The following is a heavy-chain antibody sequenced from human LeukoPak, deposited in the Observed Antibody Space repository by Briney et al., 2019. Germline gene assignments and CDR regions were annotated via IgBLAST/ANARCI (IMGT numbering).Heavy chain of an antibody. CDR3: ARVRGMEWLVPDY. D-gene: IGHD6-19*01. Sequence: GGSLRLSCAASGFTFSSYGMHWVRQAPGKGLEWVAVIWYDGSNKYYADSAKGRFTISRDNSKNTLYLQMNSLRAEDTAVYYCARVRGMEWLVPDYWGQGTLVTVSS. V-gene: IGHV3-33*01. CDR2: IWYDGSNK. J-gene: IGHJ4*02. CDR1: GFTFSSYG.